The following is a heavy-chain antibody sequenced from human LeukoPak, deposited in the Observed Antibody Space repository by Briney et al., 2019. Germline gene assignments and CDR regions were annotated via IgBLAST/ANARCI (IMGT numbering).Heavy chain of an antibody. V-gene: IGHV3-48*01. CDR2: ISSSSSTI. J-gene: IGHJ4*02. CDR3: ARDDKAYYYDSSGYYVY. Sequence: ETLSLTCAVSGGSISSSNWWSWIRQPPGKGLEWVSYISSSSSTIYYADSVKGRFTISRDNAKNSLYLQMNSLRAEDTAVYYCARDDKAYYYDSSGYYVYWGQGTLVTVSS. CDR1: GGSISSSN. D-gene: IGHD3-22*01.